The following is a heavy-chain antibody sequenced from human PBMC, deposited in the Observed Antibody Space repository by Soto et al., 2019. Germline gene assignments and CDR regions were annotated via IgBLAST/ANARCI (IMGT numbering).Heavy chain of an antibody. V-gene: IGHV4-59*08. CDR2: VHNTGRT. D-gene: IGHD1-26*01. CDR3: ARHENGGTYPLAY. Sequence: SETLSLTCNVSGASITAYFWAWVRQPPGKGLQYIGYVHNTGRTDYNPSLRSRVTISVDTSKNQFSLHLNSVTAADTAVYFCARHENGGTYPLAYWGQGALVTVSS. J-gene: IGHJ4*02. CDR1: GASITAYF.